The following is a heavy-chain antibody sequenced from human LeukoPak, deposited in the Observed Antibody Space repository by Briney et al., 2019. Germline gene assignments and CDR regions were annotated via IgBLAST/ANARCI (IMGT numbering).Heavy chain of an antibody. CDR1: GFTVSSNY. Sequence: HPGGSLRLSCAASGFTVSSNYMNWARQAPGKGLEWVSVIYAGGSTYYADSVKDRFTISRDNSKNTLYLQMNSLRAEDTAVYYCARGHYYGSGSYCWFDPWGQGTLVTVSS. V-gene: IGHV3-66*01. J-gene: IGHJ5*02. CDR2: IYAGGST. D-gene: IGHD3-10*01. CDR3: ARGHYYGSGSYCWFDP.